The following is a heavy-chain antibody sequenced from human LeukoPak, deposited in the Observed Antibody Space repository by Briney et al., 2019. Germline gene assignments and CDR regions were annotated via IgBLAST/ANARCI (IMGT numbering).Heavy chain of an antibody. CDR3: ARVFYGSGSHWYFDL. J-gene: IGHJ2*01. CDR1: GGSFSGYY. V-gene: IGHV4-34*01. Sequence: SETLSLTCAVYGGSFSGYYWSWIRQPPGKGLEWIGEINHSGSTNYNPSLKSRVTISVDTSKNQFSLKLSSVTAADTAVYYCARVFYGSGSHWYFDLWGRGTLVTVSS. CDR2: INHSGST. D-gene: IGHD3-10*01.